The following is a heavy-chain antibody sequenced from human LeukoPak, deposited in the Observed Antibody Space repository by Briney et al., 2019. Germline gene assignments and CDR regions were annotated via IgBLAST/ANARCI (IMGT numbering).Heavy chain of an antibody. CDR3: ARVGYYESSGYFEY. CDR1: GYTLTDYY. CDR2: INPNSGGT. V-gene: IGHV1-2*06. J-gene: IGHJ4*02. D-gene: IGHD3-22*01. Sequence: ASVKVSCKASGYTLTDYYMHWVRQAPGQGLEWMGRINPNSGGTNYAQKFQGRVTMTRDTSISTVYMELSRLRSDDTAVYYCARVGYYESSGYFEYWGREPWSPSP.